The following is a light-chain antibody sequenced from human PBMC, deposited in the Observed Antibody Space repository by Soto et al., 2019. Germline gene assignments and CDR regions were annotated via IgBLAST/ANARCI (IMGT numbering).Light chain of an antibody. CDR3: SSYTSSSFYV. V-gene: IGLV2-14*01. J-gene: IGLJ1*01. CDR1: SSDVGGYNY. CDR2: EVS. Sequence: QSALTQPASVSGSPGQSIIISCTGTSSDVGGYNYVSWYQQYPGKAPKLMIYEVSNRPSGVSNRFSGSKSGDTASLTISGLQAEDEADYYCSSYTSSSFYVFGAGTKVTVL.